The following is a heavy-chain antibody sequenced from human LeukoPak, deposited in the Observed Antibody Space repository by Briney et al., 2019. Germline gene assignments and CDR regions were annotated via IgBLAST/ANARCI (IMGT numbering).Heavy chain of an antibody. CDR2: IRQDGSEK. V-gene: IGHV3-7*04. J-gene: IGHJ4*02. CDR3: ARNYGGNSAD. D-gene: IGHD4-23*01. CDR1: GFXFSSYS. Sequence: GGSLRLSCAASGFXFSSYSISWVRQAPGKGMEWVANIRQDGSEKYYVDSVKGRFTISRDDAKNSLYLQMNSLRAEDTAVYYCARNYGGNSADWGQGTLVTVSS.